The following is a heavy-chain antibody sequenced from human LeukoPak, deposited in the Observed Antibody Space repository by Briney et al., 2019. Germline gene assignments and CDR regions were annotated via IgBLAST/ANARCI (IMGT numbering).Heavy chain of an antibody. CDR2: INPNSGGT. CDR1: GYTFTGYY. CDR3: ARDGGLAAVAGTPA. Sequence: GASVKVSCKASGYTFTGYYMHWVRQTPGQGLEWMGWINPNSGGTNYAQKFQGRVTMTRDTSISTAYMELSRLRSEDTAVYYCARDGGLAAVAGTPAWGQGTLVTVSS. D-gene: IGHD6-19*01. V-gene: IGHV1-2*02. J-gene: IGHJ5*02.